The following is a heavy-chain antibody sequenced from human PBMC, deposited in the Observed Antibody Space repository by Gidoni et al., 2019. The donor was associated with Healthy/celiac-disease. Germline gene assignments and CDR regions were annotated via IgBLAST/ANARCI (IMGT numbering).Heavy chain of an antibody. Sequence: EVQLLASGGGLVQPGGSLRLPCAASGFTFSSHAMSWVRQAPGKGLGWVSAISGSGGSTYYADSVKGRFTISRDNSKNTLYLQMNSLRAEDTAVYYCAKGLGIAVAGTPWYFDLWGRGTLVTVSS. V-gene: IGHV3-23*01. D-gene: IGHD6-19*01. CDR1: GFTFSSHA. J-gene: IGHJ2*01. CDR3: AKGLGIAVAGTPWYFDL. CDR2: ISGSGGST.